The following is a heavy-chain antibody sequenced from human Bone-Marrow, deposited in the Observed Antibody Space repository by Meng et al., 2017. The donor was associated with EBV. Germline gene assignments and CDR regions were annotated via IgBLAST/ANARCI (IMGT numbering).Heavy chain of an antibody. CDR3: ARGVKGFGELLGWYFDL. V-gene: IGHV1-69*01. CDR1: GGTFSSYA. J-gene: IGHJ2*01. CDR2: IIPIFGTA. D-gene: IGHD3-10*01. Sequence: QVERVRSEVEVKKPGSSVKGSCKASGGTFSSYAISWVRQAPGQGLEWMGGIIPIFGTANYAQKFQGRVTITADESTSTAYMELSSLRSEDTAVYYCARGVKGFGELLGWYFDLWGRGTLVTVFS.